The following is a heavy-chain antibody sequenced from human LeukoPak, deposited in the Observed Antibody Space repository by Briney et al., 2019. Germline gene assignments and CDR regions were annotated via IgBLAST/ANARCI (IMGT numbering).Heavy chain of an antibody. CDR3: ARTGGSSGWYSPALLEYYFDY. D-gene: IGHD6-19*01. CDR1: GFTFSSYW. CDR2: IKQDGNEK. Sequence: PGGSLRLSCAASGFTFSSYWMSWVRQAPGKGLEWVANIKQDGNEKYYVDSVKDRFTISRDNAKNSLYLQMNSLRAEDTAVYYCARTGGSSGWYSPALLEYYFDYWGQGTLVTVSS. J-gene: IGHJ4*02. V-gene: IGHV3-7*01.